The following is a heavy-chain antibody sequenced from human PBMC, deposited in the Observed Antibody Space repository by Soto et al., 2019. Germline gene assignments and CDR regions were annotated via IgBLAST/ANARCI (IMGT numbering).Heavy chain of an antibody. CDR3: AKDTYIIVGGTHIDF. Sequence: EVHLVESGGGLVQPGRSLRLSCAASGFTFDDYAMHWVRQAPGKGLEWVSGINWNSDSTGYADSVKGRFTISRDNAKNSLFLQMNSLRAEDTALYFCAKDTYIIVGGTHIDFWGRGTLVSVSS. J-gene: IGHJ4*02. CDR2: INWNSDST. CDR1: GFTFDDYA. D-gene: IGHD1-26*01. V-gene: IGHV3-9*01.